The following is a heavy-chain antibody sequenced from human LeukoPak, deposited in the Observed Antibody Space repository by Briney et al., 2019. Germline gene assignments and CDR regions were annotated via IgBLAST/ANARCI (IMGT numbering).Heavy chain of an antibody. D-gene: IGHD3-10*01. V-gene: IGHV3-21*06. CDR1: GFSFSNYS. J-gene: IGHJ3*02. Sequence: GGSLRLSCGASGFSFSNYSMNWVRQAPGKGLEWVSFISGSSTYRYYADSVKGRFTISRDNVKNSVFLQMNSLRPEDTAVYYCARDSGTVSDAYDIWGPGTTVTVSS. CDR2: ISGSSTYR. CDR3: ARDSGTVSDAYDI.